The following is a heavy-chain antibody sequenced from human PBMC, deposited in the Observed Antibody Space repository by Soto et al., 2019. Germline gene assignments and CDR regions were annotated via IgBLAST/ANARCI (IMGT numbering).Heavy chain of an antibody. J-gene: IGHJ4*02. CDR3: TKGSEVAPQEFDS. V-gene: IGHV3-30*18. CDR2: ISADGSDK. CDR1: GFTFSNFG. Sequence: QVQLVESGGGLVQPGRSLRLSCAASGFTFSNFGMHWGRQAPGKGLEWVAAISADGSDKYFSDSVKGRFTISRDNSKNKLYLQMNNMRVEGTAVYCCTKGSEVAPQEFDSWAKGTLVTFTS. D-gene: IGHD3-3*01.